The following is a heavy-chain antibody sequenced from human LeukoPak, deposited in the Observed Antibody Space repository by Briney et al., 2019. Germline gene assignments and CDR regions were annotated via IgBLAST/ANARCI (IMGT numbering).Heavy chain of an antibody. CDR2: INSDGSST. V-gene: IGHV3-74*01. D-gene: IGHD3-22*01. Sequence: SGGSLRLSCAASGFTFNSYWMHWVRQAPGKGLVWVSRINSDGSSTTYADSVKGRFTISRDNAKNTLYLQMNSLRAEDTAVYYCARDRYYDSSGYYYYYSMDVWGQGTTVTVSS. CDR1: GFTFNSYW. CDR3: ARDRYYDSSGYYYYYSMDV. J-gene: IGHJ6*02.